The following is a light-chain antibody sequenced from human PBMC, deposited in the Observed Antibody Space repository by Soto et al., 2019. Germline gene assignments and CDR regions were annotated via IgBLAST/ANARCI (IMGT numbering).Light chain of an antibody. CDR2: ETS. J-gene: IGKJ2*01. CDR3: QHRSNWPPMYT. CDR1: QSVGGF. V-gene: IGKV3-11*01. Sequence: EIVLTQSPATLSLSPGERATLSCRASQSVGGFLDWYQQKSGQAPRLLIYETSKRATGIPARFSGSGSGTDFTLTISSLEPEDFAIYHCQHRSNWPPMYTFGQGTKLEIK.